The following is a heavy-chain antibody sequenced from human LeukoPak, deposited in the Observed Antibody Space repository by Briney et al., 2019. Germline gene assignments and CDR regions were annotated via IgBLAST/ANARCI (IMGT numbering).Heavy chain of an antibody. D-gene: IGHD3-16*01. CDR3: ARGEQYYLDY. CDR2: IYYSGST. J-gene: IGHJ4*02. Sequence: SETLSLTCTVSGGSISSSSYYWGWLRQPPGKGLEWIGSIYYSGSTNYNPSLKSRVTISVDTSKNQFSLKLSSVTAADTAVYYCARGEQYYLDYWGQGTLVTVSS. V-gene: IGHV4-39*07. CDR1: GGSISSSSYY.